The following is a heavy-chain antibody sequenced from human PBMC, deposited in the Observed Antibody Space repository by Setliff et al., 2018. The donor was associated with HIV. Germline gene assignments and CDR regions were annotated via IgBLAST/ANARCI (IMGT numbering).Heavy chain of an antibody. CDR3: ARGGEYSSYPLDY. CDR2: ISASGGSI. CDR1: GLTFDDYG. D-gene: IGHD5-12*01. Sequence: AGGSLRLSCAASGLTFDDYGMSWVRQAPGKGLEWVSGISASGGSIYYADSVKGRFTVSRDNSKNTAYLQMGSLRPEDTAVYYCARGGEYSSYPLDYWGQGTLVTVSS. V-gene: IGHV3-23*01. J-gene: IGHJ4*02.